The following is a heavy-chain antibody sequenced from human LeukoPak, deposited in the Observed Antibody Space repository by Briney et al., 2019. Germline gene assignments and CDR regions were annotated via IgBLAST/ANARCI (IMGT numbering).Heavy chain of an antibody. J-gene: IGHJ1*01. Sequence: PGGSLRLSCAASGFTFSSYAMSWVRQAPGKGLEWVSAISGSGGSTYYADSVKGRFTISRDNSKNTLYLQMNSLRAKDTAVYYCAKQIWDIVVVPAAMEHWGQGTLVTVSS. CDR2: ISGSGGST. CDR1: GFTFSSYA. CDR3: AKQIWDIVVVPAAMEH. V-gene: IGHV3-23*01. D-gene: IGHD2-2*01.